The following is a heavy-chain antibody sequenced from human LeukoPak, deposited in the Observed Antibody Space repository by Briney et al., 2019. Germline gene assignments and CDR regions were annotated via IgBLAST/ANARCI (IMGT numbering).Heavy chain of an antibody. CDR1: GGSISSSSYY. V-gene: IGHV4-39*01. Sequence: PSETLSLTCTVSGGSISSSSYYWGWIRQPPGKGLEWIGSIYYSGSTYYNPSLKSRVTISVDTSKNQFSLKLSSVTAADTAVYYCARHGFITISHMDVWGKGTTVTVSS. J-gene: IGHJ6*03. CDR2: IYYSGST. CDR3: ARHGFITISHMDV. D-gene: IGHD3-3*01.